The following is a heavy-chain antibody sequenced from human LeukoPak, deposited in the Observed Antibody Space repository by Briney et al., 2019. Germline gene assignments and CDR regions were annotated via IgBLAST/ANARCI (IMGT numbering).Heavy chain of an antibody. CDR2: IKQDGSEK. CDR3: ARGQTTVTN. V-gene: IGHV3-7*03. Sequence: GGSLRLSCAASGFTFSSYWMSWVRQAPGKGLEWVANIKQDGSEKCYLDSVKGRFTISRDNARNSLYLQMNSLRAEDTAVYYCARGQTTVTNWGQGTLVTVSS. J-gene: IGHJ4*02. CDR1: GFTFSSYW. D-gene: IGHD4-17*01.